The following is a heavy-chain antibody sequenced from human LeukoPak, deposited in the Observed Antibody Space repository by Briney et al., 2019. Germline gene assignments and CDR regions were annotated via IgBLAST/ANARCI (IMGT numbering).Heavy chain of an antibody. Sequence: AGRSLRLSCAASGFTVSTNYMSWVRQAPGKGLEWVSVIFSNGNTYYADSVKGRFSMSRDNSKNTLFLQMNSLRDEDTAVYYGARGSIGPRSWFDPWGQGTLVTVSS. V-gene: IGHV3-66*01. CDR1: GFTVSTNY. CDR2: IFSNGNT. J-gene: IGHJ5*02. CDR3: ARGSIGPRSWFDP. D-gene: IGHD3-22*01.